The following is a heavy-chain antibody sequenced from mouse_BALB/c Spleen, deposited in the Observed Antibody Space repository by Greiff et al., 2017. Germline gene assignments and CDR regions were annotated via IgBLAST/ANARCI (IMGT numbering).Heavy chain of an antibody. D-gene: IGHD1-1*01. Sequence: EVMVVESGGGLVKPGGSLKLSCAASGFTFSSYAMSWVRQTPEKRLEWVASISSGGSTYYPDSVKGRFTISRDNARNILYLQMSSLRSEDTAMYYCARRGSGMDYWGQGTSVTVSS. CDR1: GFTFSSYA. J-gene: IGHJ4*01. V-gene: IGHV5-6-5*01. CDR3: ARRGSGMDY. CDR2: ISSGGST.